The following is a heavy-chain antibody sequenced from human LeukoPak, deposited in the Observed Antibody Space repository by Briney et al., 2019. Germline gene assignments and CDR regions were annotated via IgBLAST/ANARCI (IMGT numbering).Heavy chain of an antibody. Sequence: SETLSLTCTVSGGSISSYYWSWIRQPPGKGLEWIGYIYYSGSTNYNPSLKSRVTISVDTSKNQFSLKLSSVTAADTAVYYCARATETTVVGPICAFDIWGQGTMVTVSS. J-gene: IGHJ3*02. D-gene: IGHD4-23*01. CDR2: IYYSGST. V-gene: IGHV4-59*01. CDR3: ARATETTVVGPICAFDI. CDR1: GGSISSYY.